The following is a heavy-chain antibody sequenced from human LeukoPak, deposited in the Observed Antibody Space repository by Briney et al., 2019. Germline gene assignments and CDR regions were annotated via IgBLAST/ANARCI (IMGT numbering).Heavy chain of an antibody. CDR1: GFTFRSNT. Sequence: GGSLRLSCAASGFTFRSNTMSWVRQAPGTGLEWVSVISVSGSSTCYADSVKGRFTISRDNSMNTLYLQMNSLRAEDTAVYYCARDLERGGRFFGVAFNWFNPWGQGTLVTVCS. D-gene: IGHD3-3*01. CDR3: ARDLERGGRFFGVAFNWFNP. V-gene: IGHV3-23*01. J-gene: IGHJ5*02. CDR2: ISVSGSST.